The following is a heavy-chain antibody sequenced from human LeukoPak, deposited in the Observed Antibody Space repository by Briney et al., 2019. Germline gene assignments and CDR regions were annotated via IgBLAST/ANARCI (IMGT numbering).Heavy chain of an antibody. CDR3: ARSLGHCSGGNCY. J-gene: IGHJ4*02. CDR2: IDPNSGAT. CDR1: GYSFIGYY. D-gene: IGHD2-15*01. Sequence: ASVKVSCKASGYSFIGYYIYWVRQAPGQGPEWMRWIDPNSGATNYAQKFQGRVSVSRDTSLTTVYMELSRLTSDDTAIYYCARSLGHCSGGNCYWGQGTLVTVSS. V-gene: IGHV1-2*02.